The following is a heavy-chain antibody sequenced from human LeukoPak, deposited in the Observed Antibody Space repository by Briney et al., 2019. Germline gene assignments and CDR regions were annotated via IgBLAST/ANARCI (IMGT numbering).Heavy chain of an antibody. Sequence: PSETLSLACVVYGGSFSGYYWSWIRQPAGKGLEWIGRIYTSGSTNYNPSLKSRVTMSVDTSKNQFSLKLSSVTAADTAVYYCASHKVGATNSGDYWGQGTLVTVSS. CDR3: ASHKVGATNSGDY. J-gene: IGHJ4*02. CDR2: IYTSGST. V-gene: IGHV4-59*10. CDR1: GGSFSGYY. D-gene: IGHD1-26*01.